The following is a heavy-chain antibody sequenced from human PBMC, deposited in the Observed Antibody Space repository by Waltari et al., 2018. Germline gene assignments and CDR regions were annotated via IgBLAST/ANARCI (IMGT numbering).Heavy chain of an antibody. Sequence: EVQLVEYGGGLVQRGGSLRLSCAAYGSTLSSYWMHWVRQAPGKGLVWVSRIYSDGSSTNYADSVKGRFTISRDNAKNTLYLQMNSLRAEDTAVYYCARCTSTSCSVWGQGTMVTVSS. D-gene: IGHD2-2*01. CDR2: IYSDGSST. CDR1: GSTLSSYW. CDR3: ARCTSTSCSV. V-gene: IGHV3-74*01. J-gene: IGHJ3*01.